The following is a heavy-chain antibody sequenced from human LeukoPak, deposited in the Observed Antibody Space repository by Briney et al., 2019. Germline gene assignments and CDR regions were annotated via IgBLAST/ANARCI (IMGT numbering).Heavy chain of an antibody. V-gene: IGHV3-21*01. CDR3: ARDNWSVVGHAFVM. D-gene: IGHD1-20*01. CDR1: GFSFSSYS. CDR2: ISSSIGYI. J-gene: IGHJ3*02. Sequence: PPRSLRTSCAPSGFSFSSYSMNWVRQAAGHGLEWVSSISSSIGYIYYADSVKGRFTISTDNAKNSTYLQINSLRAEHTAVYFSARDNWSVVGHAFVMWGQGTMVSVSS.